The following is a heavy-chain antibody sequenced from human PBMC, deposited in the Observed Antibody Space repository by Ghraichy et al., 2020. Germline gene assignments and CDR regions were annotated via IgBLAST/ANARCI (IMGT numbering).Heavy chain of an antibody. CDR3: AKSGYSGSYLGGNDY. CDR2: ISYDGSNK. Sequence: GGSLRLSCAASGFTFSSYGMHWVRQAPGKGLEWVAVISYDGSNKYYADSVKGRFTISRDNSKNTLYLQMNSLRAEDTAVYYCAKSGYSGSYLGGNDYWGQGTLVTVSS. V-gene: IGHV3-30*18. J-gene: IGHJ4*02. D-gene: IGHD1-26*01. CDR1: GFTFSSYG.